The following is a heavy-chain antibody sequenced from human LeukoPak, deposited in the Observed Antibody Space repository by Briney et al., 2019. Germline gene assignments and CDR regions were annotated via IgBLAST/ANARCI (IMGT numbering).Heavy chain of an antibody. CDR2: FDPEDGET. J-gene: IGHJ3*02. D-gene: IGHD3-10*01. V-gene: IGHV1-24*01. Sequence: ASVKASCKVSGYTLTELSMHWVRQAPGKGLEWMGGFDPEDGETIYAQKFQGRVTMTEDTSTDTAYMELSSLRSEDTAVYYCATIYGLWFGEGDAFDIWGQGTMVTVSS. CDR3: ATIYGLWFGEGDAFDI. CDR1: GYTLTELS.